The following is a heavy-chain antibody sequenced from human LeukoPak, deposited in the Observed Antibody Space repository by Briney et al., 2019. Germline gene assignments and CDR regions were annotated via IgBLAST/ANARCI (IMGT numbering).Heavy chain of an antibody. CDR1: GGRISSSY. D-gene: IGHD3-10*01. CDR2: ISYSGSA. CDR3: ARGQLGSGMDDP. J-gene: IGHJ5*02. V-gene: IGHV4-59*01. Sequence: SETLSLTCTVSGGRISSSYWSWLRQPPGKGLEWIGHISYSGSANYNPSLKSRATILLDTSKNQFSLKLTSVTAADTAVYYCARGQLGSGMDDPWGQGTLVTVSS.